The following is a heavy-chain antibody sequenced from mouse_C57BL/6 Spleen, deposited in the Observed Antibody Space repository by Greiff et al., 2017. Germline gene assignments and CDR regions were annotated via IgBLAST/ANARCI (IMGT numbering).Heavy chain of an antibody. J-gene: IGHJ2*01. Sequence: QVQLQQPGAELVKPGASVKLSCKASGYTFTSYWMHWVKQRPGQGLEWIGMIHPNSGSTNYNEKFKSKATLTVDKSSSTAYMQLSSLTSEDSAVYYCARRVYYCNHVGFYYWGQGTTVTVAS. V-gene: IGHV1-64*01. CDR3: ARRVYYCNHVGFYY. CDR1: GYTFTSYW. D-gene: IGHD2-1*01. CDR2: IHPNSGST.